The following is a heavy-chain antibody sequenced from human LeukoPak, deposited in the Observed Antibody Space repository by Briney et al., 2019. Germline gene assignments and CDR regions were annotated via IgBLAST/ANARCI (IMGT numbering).Heavy chain of an antibody. D-gene: IGHD5-24*01. V-gene: IGHV3-74*01. J-gene: IGHJ4*02. CDR2: IKSDGSST. Sequence: PGGSLRLSCAAPGFPFSSHWMPWVRHAPGEGLGWVSRIKSDGSSTDYADSVKGRFTISRDNAKNTLHLQMNSLRAEDTAVYFCARVGGYNSYFDYWGQGALVTVSS. CDR1: GFPFSSHW. CDR3: ARVGGYNSYFDY.